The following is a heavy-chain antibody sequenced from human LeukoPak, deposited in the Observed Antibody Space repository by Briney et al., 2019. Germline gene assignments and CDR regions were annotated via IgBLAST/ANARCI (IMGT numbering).Heavy chain of an antibody. D-gene: IGHD3-22*01. CDR3: ARELSGYYYPYYYYGMDV. Sequence: SETLSLTCAVYGGSFSGYYWSWIRQPSGKGLEWIGEINHSGSTNYNPSLKSRVTISVDTSKNQFSLKLSSVTAADTAVYYCARELSGYYYPYYYYGMDVWGQGTTVTVSS. CDR1: GGSFSGYY. V-gene: IGHV4-34*01. CDR2: INHSGST. J-gene: IGHJ6*02.